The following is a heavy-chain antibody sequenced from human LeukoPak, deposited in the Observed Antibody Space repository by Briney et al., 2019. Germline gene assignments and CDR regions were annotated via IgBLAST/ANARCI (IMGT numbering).Heavy chain of an antibody. J-gene: IGHJ6*03. Sequence: GGSLRLSCAASGFTFSSYNMNWVRQAPGKGLEWVSSISSTSSYIHNADSVKGRFTISRDNAENSLYLQMNSLRAEDTAVYYCGRAAIAAARIYYYMDVWGKGTTVTVSS. CDR2: ISSTSSYI. CDR1: GFTFSSYN. D-gene: IGHD6-13*01. V-gene: IGHV3-21*01. CDR3: GRAAIAAARIYYYMDV.